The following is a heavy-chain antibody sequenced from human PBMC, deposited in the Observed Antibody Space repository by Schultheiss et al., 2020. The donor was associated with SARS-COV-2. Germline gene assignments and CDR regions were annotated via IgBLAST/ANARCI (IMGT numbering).Heavy chain of an antibody. CDR3: ARGRLIVGATRRNYFDY. CDR1: GGSVSSGSYY. V-gene: IGHV4-61*01. J-gene: IGHJ4*02. CDR2: IYTSGST. D-gene: IGHD1-26*01. Sequence: SETLSLTCTVSGGSVSSGSYYWSWIRQPPGKGLEWIGRIYTSGSTNYNPSLKSRVTMSVDTSKNQFSLKLSSVTAADTAVYYCARGRLIVGATRRNYFDYWGQGTLVTVSS.